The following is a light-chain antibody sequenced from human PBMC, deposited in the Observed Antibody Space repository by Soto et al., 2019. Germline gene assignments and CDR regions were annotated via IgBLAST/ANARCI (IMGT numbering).Light chain of an antibody. V-gene: IGKV3-20*01. Sequence: EIVLTQSPGTLSLSPGERATLSCRASQSVTSNYLAWYQQKPGQAPGLLIYGASIRATGIPDRFSGSGSGADFTLTISRLEREDFAVYYGQQYGSSPATFGQGTKLEI. CDR1: QSVTSNY. J-gene: IGKJ2*01. CDR2: GAS. CDR3: QQYGSSPAT.